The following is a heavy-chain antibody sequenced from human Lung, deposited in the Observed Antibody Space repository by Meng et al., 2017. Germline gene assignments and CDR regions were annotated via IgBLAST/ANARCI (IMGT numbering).Heavy chain of an antibody. J-gene: IGHJ4*02. CDR1: GGSFSEYY. CDR2: INHSGST. V-gene: IGHV4-34*01. CDR3: ARGPATMAHDFDY. Sequence: QGQFQQWGERLLKPSGTLSLTCVVSGGSFSEYYWSWIRQPPGKGLEWIREINHSGSTNYNPSLESRATISVDTSQNNLSLKLSSVTAADSAVYYCARGPATMAHDFDYWGQGTLVTVSS. D-gene: IGHD5-24*01.